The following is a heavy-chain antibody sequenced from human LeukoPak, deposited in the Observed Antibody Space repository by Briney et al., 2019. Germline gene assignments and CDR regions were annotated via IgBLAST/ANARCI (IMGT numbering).Heavy chain of an antibody. Sequence: NPSETLSLTCTVSGGSISSGSYYWSWIRQPAGKGLEWIGRIYTSGSTNYNPSLKSRVTISVDTSKNQFSLKLSSVTAADTAVYYCARGVGRTTIRFDAFDIWGQGTLVTVSS. CDR2: IYTSGST. CDR1: GGSISSGSYY. CDR3: ARGVGRTTIRFDAFDI. V-gene: IGHV4-61*02. J-gene: IGHJ3*02. D-gene: IGHD3-3*01.